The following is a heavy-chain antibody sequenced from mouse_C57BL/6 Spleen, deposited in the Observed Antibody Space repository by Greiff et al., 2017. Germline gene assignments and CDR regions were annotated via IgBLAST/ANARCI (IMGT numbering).Heavy chain of an antibody. CDR1: GYTFTSYW. Sequence: QVQLQQPGAELVKPGASVKLSCKASGYTFTSYWMHWVKQRPGQGLEWIGMIHPNSGSTNYNEKFKSKATLTVDKSSSTAYMQLSSLTSEDSAVYYCARAGWSHYVDYWGQGTTLTVSS. V-gene: IGHV1-64*01. D-gene: IGHD1-1*02. CDR3: ARAGWSHYVDY. CDR2: IHPNSGST. J-gene: IGHJ2*01.